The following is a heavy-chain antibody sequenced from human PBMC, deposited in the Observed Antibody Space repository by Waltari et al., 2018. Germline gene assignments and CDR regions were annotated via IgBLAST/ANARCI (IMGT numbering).Heavy chain of an antibody. Sequence: EVQVVESGGGLVQPGGSLRLRLSASGFTFSNHAMHWARQVPGKGLEYVSGISQNGDGTHYADSVKGRFTISRDNSKNTLYLQMSSLRTEDTAVYYCVNDFWSDHSMGVWGQGTTVTVSS. CDR2: ISQNGDGT. D-gene: IGHD3-3*01. V-gene: IGHV3-64D*06. J-gene: IGHJ6*02. CDR1: GFTFSNHA. CDR3: VNDFWSDHSMGV.